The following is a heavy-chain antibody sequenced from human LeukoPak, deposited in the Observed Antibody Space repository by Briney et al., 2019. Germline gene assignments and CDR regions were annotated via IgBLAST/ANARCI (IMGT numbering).Heavy chain of an antibody. CDR1: GYTFTGYY. CDR3: VRVAAWEPYY. J-gene: IGHJ4*02. Sequence: ASVKVSCKASGYTFTGYYMHWVRQAPGQGLEWMGWINPNSGGTNYAQKFQGRVTMTRDTSISTAYMELSRLRSDDTAVYYCVRVAAWEPYYWGQGTLVTVSS. CDR2: INPNSGGT. V-gene: IGHV1-2*02. D-gene: IGHD2-15*01.